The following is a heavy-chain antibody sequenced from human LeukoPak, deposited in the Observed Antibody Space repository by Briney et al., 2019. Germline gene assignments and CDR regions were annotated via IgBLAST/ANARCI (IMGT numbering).Heavy chain of an antibody. CDR3: FYGFRDAFDI. J-gene: IGHJ3*02. Sequence: PGGSLRLSCAASGINFSGYSMHWVRQAPGRGLGWVSYISGSSRTIYYADSVKGRFTISRDNAKNSLHLQINSLRAEDTAVYYCFYGFRDAFDIWGQGTMVTVSS. CDR1: GINFSGYS. D-gene: IGHD3-10*01. V-gene: IGHV3-48*01. CDR2: ISGSSRTI.